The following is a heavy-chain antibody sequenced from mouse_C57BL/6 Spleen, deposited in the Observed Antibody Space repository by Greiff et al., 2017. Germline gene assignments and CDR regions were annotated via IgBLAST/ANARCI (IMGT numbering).Heavy chain of an antibody. CDR3: ASPDGYLFAY. Sequence: EVKLVESGGGLVKPGGSLKLSCAASGFTFSDYGMHWVRQAPEKGLEWVAYISSGSSTIYYADTVKGRFTISRDNAKNTLFLQMTSLRSEDTAMYYCASPDGYLFAYWGQGTLVTVSA. V-gene: IGHV5-17*01. CDR1: GFTFSDYG. J-gene: IGHJ3*01. D-gene: IGHD2-3*01. CDR2: ISSGSSTI.